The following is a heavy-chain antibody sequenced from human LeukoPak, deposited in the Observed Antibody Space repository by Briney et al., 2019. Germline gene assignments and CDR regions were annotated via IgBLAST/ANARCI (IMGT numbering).Heavy chain of an antibody. CDR3: ARARAAADAFGI. D-gene: IGHD6-13*01. V-gene: IGHV4-39*01. Sequence: SETLSLTCTVSGGSISSSSYYWGWLRQPPGKGLEWIGSIYYSGSTYYNPSLKSRVTISVDTSKNPFSLKLSSVTAADTAVYYCARARAAADAFGIWGQGTMVTVPS. CDR1: GGSISSSSYY. J-gene: IGHJ3*02. CDR2: IYYSGST.